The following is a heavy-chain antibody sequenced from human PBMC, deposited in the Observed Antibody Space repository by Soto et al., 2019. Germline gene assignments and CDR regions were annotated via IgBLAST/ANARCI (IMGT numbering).Heavy chain of an antibody. CDR3: AKACDYHCSESYFPLDY. Sequence: EVQLLESGGVLVQPGGSLRLSCAASGFTFSTYAMTWVRQAPGKGLEWVSRISGSGGRTYYADSVKGRFTISRDNSKNTLYLQTNSLRAEDTAVSYCAKACDYHCSESYFPLDYWGQGTLVPVSS. D-gene: IGHD3-10*01. CDR2: ISGSGGRT. CDR1: GFTFSTYA. V-gene: IGHV3-23*01. J-gene: IGHJ4*02.